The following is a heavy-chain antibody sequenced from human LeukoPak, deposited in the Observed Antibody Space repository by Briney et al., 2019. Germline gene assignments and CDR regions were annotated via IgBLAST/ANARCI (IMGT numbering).Heavy chain of an antibody. D-gene: IGHD6-19*01. CDR2: INPNSGGT. CDR1: GYTFTGYY. J-gene: IGHJ4*02. CDR3: ARESSGWPGLDY. V-gene: IGHV1-2*02. Sequence: ASVKVSCKASGYTFTGYYMHWVRQAPGQGLEWMGWINPNSGGTNYAQKFQGRVTMTRDTSISTAYVELSRLRSDDTAVYYCARESSGWPGLDYWGQGALVTVSS.